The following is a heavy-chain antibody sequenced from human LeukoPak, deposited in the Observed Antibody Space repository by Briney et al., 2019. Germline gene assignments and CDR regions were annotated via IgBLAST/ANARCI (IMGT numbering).Heavy chain of an antibody. V-gene: IGHV3-48*02. CDR2: IDSSSATI. J-gene: IGHJ4*02. D-gene: IGHD3-10*01. Sequence: PGGSLRLSCAASGFTFSNYAMSWVRQAPGKGLDWVSYIDSSSATIYYADSVRGRFTISRDNAENSLYLQMNSLRDDDTAVYYCARAPMVRGVITSFDYWGQGTLVTVPS. CDR1: GFTFSNYA. CDR3: ARAPMVRGVITSFDY.